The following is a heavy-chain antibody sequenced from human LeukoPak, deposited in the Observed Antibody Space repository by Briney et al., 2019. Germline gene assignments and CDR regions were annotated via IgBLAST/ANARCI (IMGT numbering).Heavy chain of an antibody. CDR2: IYYSGST. CDR3: ARDRVVVAGTPNWFDP. V-gene: IGHV4-59*01. Sequence: SETLSLTCTVSGGSISSYYWSWIRQPPGKGLEWIGYIYYSGSTNYNPSLKSRVTISVDTSKNQFSLKLSSVTAADTAVYYCARDRVVVAGTPNWFDPWGQGTLVTVSS. D-gene: IGHD6-19*01. J-gene: IGHJ5*02. CDR1: GGSISSYY.